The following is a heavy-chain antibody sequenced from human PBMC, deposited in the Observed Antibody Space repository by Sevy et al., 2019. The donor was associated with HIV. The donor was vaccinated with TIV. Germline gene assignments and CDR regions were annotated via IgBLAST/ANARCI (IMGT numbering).Heavy chain of an antibody. Sequence: GGSLRLSCAASGFSLTTSDMPWVRQAPGKGLEWVAYVRNDGSNKYYAASVRDRFTISRDSPKNTRYLQMNSLRDEDTAIYYCARGRKTTEEWLEELDYYYGLDVWGQGTTVTVSS. D-gene: IGHD2-8*01. CDR1: GFSLTTSD. CDR3: ARGRKTTEEWLEELDYYYGLDV. V-gene: IGHV3-30*02. J-gene: IGHJ6*02. CDR2: VRNDGSNK.